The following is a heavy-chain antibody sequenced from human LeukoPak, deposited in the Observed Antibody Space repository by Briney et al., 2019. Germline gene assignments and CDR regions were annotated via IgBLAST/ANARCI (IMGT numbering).Heavy chain of an antibody. CDR1: GYTFTSYD. Sequence: RRASVKVSCKASGYTFTSYDINWVRQATGQGPEWMGWMNPNSGNTGYAEKFQGRVTMTRNTSISTAYMELSSLTSEDTAVYYCARAEASRSSGKILGYWGQGTLVTVSS. V-gene: IGHV1-8*01. D-gene: IGHD1-26*01. CDR2: MNPNSGNT. CDR3: ARAEASRSSGKILGY. J-gene: IGHJ4*02.